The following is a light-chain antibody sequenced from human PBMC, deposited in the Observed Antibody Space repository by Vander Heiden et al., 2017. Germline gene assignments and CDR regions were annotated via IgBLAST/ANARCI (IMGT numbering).Light chain of an antibody. CDR3: ATWDDSLNVYV. CDR2: SNN. J-gene: IGLJ1*01. Sequence: QSVLTQPPSASGTPGQRVTISCSGSSSNIGGNTVNWYQHLPGTAPKLLIYSNNQRPSGVPDRFSASKSGTSASLAISGLQSEDEADYYRATWDDSLNVYVFGIGTKVTVL. V-gene: IGLV1-44*01. CDR1: SSNIGGNT.